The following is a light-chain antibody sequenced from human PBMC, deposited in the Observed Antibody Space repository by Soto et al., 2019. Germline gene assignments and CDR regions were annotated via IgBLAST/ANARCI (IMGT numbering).Light chain of an antibody. CDR1: QSISSW. CDR3: QQSYRTPHT. V-gene: IGKV1-5*01. CDR2: DAS. Sequence: GDRVTITCRASQSISSWLAWYQQKPGKAPKFLIYDASNLESGVPSRFSGSGSGTNFTLTISSLQPEDFATYYCQQSYRTPHTFGQGTKLETK. J-gene: IGKJ2*01.